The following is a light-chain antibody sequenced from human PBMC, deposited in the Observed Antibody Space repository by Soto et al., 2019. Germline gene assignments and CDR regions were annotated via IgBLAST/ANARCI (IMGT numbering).Light chain of an antibody. Sequence: TLSASVGDRVTITCRASQSVRSWLAWYQQKPGRAPKFLIYDASSLESGVPSRFSGSGSGTEFTLTISNLQPDDFATYYCQQYDNYPLTVGGGTKVDSK. CDR1: QSVRSW. V-gene: IGKV1-5*01. J-gene: IGKJ4*01. CDR3: QQYDNYPLT. CDR2: DAS.